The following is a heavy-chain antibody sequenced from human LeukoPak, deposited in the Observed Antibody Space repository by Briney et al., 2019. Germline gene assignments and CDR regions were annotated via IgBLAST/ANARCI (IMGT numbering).Heavy chain of an antibody. CDR2: INPNSGDT. D-gene: IGHD6-19*01. J-gene: IGHJ4*02. Sequence: ASVKVSCKASVYTFTGYYMHWVRQAPGQGLEWMGWINPNSGDTNYAQKFQGRVTMTRDTSISTAYMELSRLRSDDTAVYYCARGKAEQWLSHWYFDYWGQGTLVTVSS. V-gene: IGHV1-2*02. CDR3: ARGKAEQWLSHWYFDY. CDR1: VYTFTGYY.